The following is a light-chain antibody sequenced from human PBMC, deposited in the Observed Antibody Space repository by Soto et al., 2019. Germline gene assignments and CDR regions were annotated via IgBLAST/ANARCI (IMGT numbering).Light chain of an antibody. J-gene: IGLJ2*01. V-gene: IGLV2-8*01. CDR3: SSYAGGNNIMV. CDR1: SSDVGAYNY. Sequence: QSALTQPPSASGSPGQSVTISCTGTSSDVGAYNYVSWYQQEPGKAPKLMIYAVNKRPSGVPDRFSGSKSGNTASLTVSGLRAVDETDYFCSSYAGGNNIMVFGGGTQLTVL. CDR2: AVN.